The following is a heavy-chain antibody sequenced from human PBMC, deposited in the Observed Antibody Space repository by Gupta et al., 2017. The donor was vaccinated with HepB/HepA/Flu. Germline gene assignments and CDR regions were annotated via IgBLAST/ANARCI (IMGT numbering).Heavy chain of an antibody. CDR3: VKEVGGNYNAFCDY. Sequence: QVHLVESGGGVVQPGRSLRLSCAASEFTFSTYGMNWVRQAPGKGLEWVAVVAYDGSVQYYADAVRGRFTVARDNSQNTLYLQRNSLRVEDTAVYYCVKEVGGNYNAFCDYWGQGIRVTVSS. CDR1: EFTFSTYG. V-gene: IGHV3-30*18. D-gene: IGHD4-23*01. J-gene: IGHJ4*02. CDR2: VAYDGSVQ.